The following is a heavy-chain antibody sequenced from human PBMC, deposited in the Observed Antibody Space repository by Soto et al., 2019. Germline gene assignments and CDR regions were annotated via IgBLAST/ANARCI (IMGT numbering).Heavy chain of an antibody. D-gene: IGHD1-26*01. V-gene: IGHV1-69*06. Sequence: QVQLVQSGAEVKKPGSSVKVSCKASGGTFSSYAISWVRQAPGQGLEWMGGIIPIFGTANYAQKFQGRVRITADISTSTAYRGLSSLRSGDTAVYYCAREGGVGATTGWDWGQGTLVTVSS. CDR1: GGTFSSYA. CDR2: IIPIFGTA. CDR3: AREGGVGATTGWD. J-gene: IGHJ4*02.